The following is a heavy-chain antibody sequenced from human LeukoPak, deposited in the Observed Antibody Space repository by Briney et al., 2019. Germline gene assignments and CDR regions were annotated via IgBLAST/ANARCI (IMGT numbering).Heavy chain of an antibody. CDR1: GYTFISYD. D-gene: IGHD6-6*01. CDR2: MNPNSGNT. CDR3: ARGVAARPIDNYYYYYMDV. V-gene: IGHV1-8*01. Sequence: ASVKVSCKASGYTFISYDINWVRQATGQGLEWMGWMNPNSGNTGYAQKFQARVTMTRNTSISTAYMELSSLRSEDTAVYYCARGVAARPIDNYYYYYMDVWGKGTTVTVSS. J-gene: IGHJ6*03.